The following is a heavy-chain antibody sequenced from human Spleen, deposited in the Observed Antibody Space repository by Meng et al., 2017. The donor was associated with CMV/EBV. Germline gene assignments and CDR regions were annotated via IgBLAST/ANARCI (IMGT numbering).Heavy chain of an antibody. J-gene: IGHJ4*01. V-gene: IGHV3-7*01. CDR3: VREDLGIDY. CDR1: GFTFSSDW. Sequence: GESLKISCAASGFTFSSDWMSWVRQAPGKGLEWVANIKQDGSEKYYVDSVKGRFTISRDSSKKIHLLQMKSLKVEDTGVYYCVREDLGIDYWGHGTLVTVSS. CDR2: IKQDGSEK.